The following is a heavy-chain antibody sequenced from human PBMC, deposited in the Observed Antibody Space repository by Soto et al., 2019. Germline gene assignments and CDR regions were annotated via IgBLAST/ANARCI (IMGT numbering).Heavy chain of an antibody. J-gene: IGHJ4*02. Sequence: QVQLVESGGGVVQPGRSLRLSCAASGFTFSSYVMHWVRQAPGKGLEWVAVISYDGSNKYYADSVKGRFTISRDNSKSTLYLQMTSLRAEDTAVYYCARDGGYSSSWDFDYWGQGTLVTVSS. D-gene: IGHD6-13*01. CDR3: ARDGGYSSSWDFDY. V-gene: IGHV3-30-3*01. CDR2: ISYDGSNK. CDR1: GFTFSSYV.